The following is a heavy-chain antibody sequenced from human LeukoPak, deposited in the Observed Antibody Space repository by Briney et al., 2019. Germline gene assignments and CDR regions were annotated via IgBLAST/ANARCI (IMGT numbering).Heavy chain of an antibody. Sequence: GGSLRLSCAASGFTFSSYGMHWVRQAPGKGLEGVAFIRNDGSNKYYAASVKGRFTISRDNSKNTLYLQMNSLRAEDTAVYYCAKRGDIVVVPAAIAYFQHWGQGTLVTVSS. D-gene: IGHD2-2*01. CDR3: AKRGDIVVVPAAIAYFQH. V-gene: IGHV3-30*02. CDR1: GFTFSSYG. J-gene: IGHJ1*01. CDR2: IRNDGSNK.